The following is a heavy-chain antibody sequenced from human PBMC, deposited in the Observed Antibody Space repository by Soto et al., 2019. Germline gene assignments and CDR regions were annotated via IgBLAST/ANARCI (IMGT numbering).Heavy chain of an antibody. CDR3: ARDSSIRGYDSSGYPTYYYYYGMDV. V-gene: IGHV4-59*01. J-gene: IGHJ6*02. CDR2: IYYSGST. CDR1: GGSISSYY. D-gene: IGHD3-22*01. Sequence: SETLSLTCTVSGGSISSYYWSWIRQPPGKGLEWIGYIYYSGSTNYNPSLKSRVTISVDTSKNQFSLKLSSVTAADTAVYYCARDSSIRGYDSSGYPTYYYYYGMDVWGQGDTVTVSS.